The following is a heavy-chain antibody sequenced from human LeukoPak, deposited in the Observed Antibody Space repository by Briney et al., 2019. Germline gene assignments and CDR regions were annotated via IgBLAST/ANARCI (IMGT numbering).Heavy chain of an antibody. V-gene: IGHV3-11*01. Sequence: GGSLRLSCAASGFTFSDYYMSWIRQAPGKGLEWVSYIRSSGSTIYYADSVKGRFTISRDNAKNSLYLQMNSLRAEDTAVYYCARDLDIVATNDNWFHPWGQGTLVTVSS. CDR3: ARDLDIVATNDNWFHP. D-gene: IGHD5-12*01. J-gene: IGHJ5*02. CDR1: GFTFSDYY. CDR2: IRSSGSTI.